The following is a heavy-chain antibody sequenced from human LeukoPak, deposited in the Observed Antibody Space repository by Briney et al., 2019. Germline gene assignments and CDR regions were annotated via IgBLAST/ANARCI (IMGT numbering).Heavy chain of an antibody. Sequence: SSETLSLTCAVYGGSFSGYYWSWIRQPPGKGLEWIGEMNHSGSTNYNPSLKSRVTISVDTSKNQFSLKLSSVTAADTAVYYCARRLGRKFGERFYYYHYMDVWGKGTTVTISS. CDR2: MNHSGST. V-gene: IGHV4-34*01. CDR3: ARRLGRKFGERFYYYHYMDV. CDR1: GGSFSGYY. J-gene: IGHJ6*03. D-gene: IGHD3-10*01.